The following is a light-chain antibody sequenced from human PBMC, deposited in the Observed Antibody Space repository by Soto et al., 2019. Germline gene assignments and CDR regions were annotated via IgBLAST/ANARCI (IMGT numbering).Light chain of an antibody. J-gene: IGLJ3*02. Sequence: QSVLTQPASVSGAPGQSITVSCTGNSRDVGNYNFVSWYQQHPGKAPKVIFYDVSNRPSGVSDRFSASKSGNTASLTISGLQTEDEAVYFCSSYTSGSVLFGGGTKVTVL. CDR3: SSYTSGSVL. CDR2: DVS. CDR1: SRDVGNYNF. V-gene: IGLV2-14*01.